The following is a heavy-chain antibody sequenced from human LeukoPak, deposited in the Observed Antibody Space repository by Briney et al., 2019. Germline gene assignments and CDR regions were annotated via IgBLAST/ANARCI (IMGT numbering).Heavy chain of an antibody. Sequence: SETLSLTCTVSGDFISSYYYSWIRQPAGKGLEWIGRVHSDGSTKYNPSLKSRVTMSVDTSKSQLSLNLTSVTAADTAIYFCAKDRLGLPAAIHYYGMDVWGQGTAVTVSS. CDR1: GDFISSYY. V-gene: IGHV4-4*07. CDR2: VHSDGST. CDR3: AKDRLGLPAAIHYYGMDV. D-gene: IGHD2-2*01. J-gene: IGHJ6*02.